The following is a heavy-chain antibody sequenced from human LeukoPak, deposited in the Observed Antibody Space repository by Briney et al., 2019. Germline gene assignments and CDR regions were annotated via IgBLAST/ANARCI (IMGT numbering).Heavy chain of an antibody. CDR2: ISYDGSNE. CDR1: GFTFSNYG. CDR3: AKGYYYGSGSFDY. Sequence: GGSLRLSCAASGFTFSNYGMHWVRQAPGKGLEWVAVISYDGSNEYYADSVKGRFTISRDNSKNTLYLQTNSLRAEDTAVYYCAKGYYYGSGSFDYWGQGTLVTVSS. D-gene: IGHD3-10*01. J-gene: IGHJ4*02. V-gene: IGHV3-30*18.